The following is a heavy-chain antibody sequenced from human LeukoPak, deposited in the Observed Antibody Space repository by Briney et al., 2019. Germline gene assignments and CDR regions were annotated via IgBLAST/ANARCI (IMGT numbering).Heavy chain of an antibody. V-gene: IGHV4-38-2*01. CDR3: ASINCTGGSCYAYFQH. CDR1: GYSISSGYY. D-gene: IGHD2-15*01. CDR2: INYSGTT. Sequence: KTSETLSLTCAVSGYSISSGYYWVWIRQSPGKGLEWIGEINYSGTTNYNPSLKSRVTISMDTSKNQFSLKLSSVTAADTAVYYCASINCTGGSCYAYFQHWGQGSLVTVSS. J-gene: IGHJ1*01.